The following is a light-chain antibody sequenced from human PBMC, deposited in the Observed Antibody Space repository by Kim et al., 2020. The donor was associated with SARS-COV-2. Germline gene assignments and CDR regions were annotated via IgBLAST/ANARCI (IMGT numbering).Light chain of an antibody. CDR2: YGS. CDR3: QVWDSSTVL. V-gene: IGLV3-21*04. J-gene: IGLJ2*01. CDR1: NIGSKS. Sequence: SYELTQPPSVSVAPGKTARITCGGNNIGSKSIHWYQQKPGQAPVLVIYYGSDRPSGIPERFSGSNSGNTATLTISRVEAGDEADYFCQVWDSSTVLFGGGTQLTVL.